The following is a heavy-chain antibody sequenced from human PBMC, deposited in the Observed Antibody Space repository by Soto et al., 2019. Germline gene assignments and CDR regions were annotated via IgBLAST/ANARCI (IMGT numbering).Heavy chain of an antibody. CDR2: IEHSGST. CDR3: ARVYSGRYVGGWFDP. Sequence: QVQLQQWGAGLLKPSETLSLTCAVYGGSFSGYYWSWIRQPPGKGLEWIGEIEHSGSTNYNPSLKNRVTIAVDKSKTQCSRKLSSVTAAEPAVYYGARVYSGRYVGGWFDPWGQGTLVTVSS. D-gene: IGHD1-26*01. CDR1: GGSFSGYY. V-gene: IGHV4-34*01. J-gene: IGHJ5*02.